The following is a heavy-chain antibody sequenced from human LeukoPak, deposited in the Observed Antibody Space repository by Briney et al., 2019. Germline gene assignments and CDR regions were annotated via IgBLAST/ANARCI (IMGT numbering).Heavy chain of an antibody. Sequence: ASVKVSCKASGYTFTSYAMNWVRQAPGQGLEWMGWINTNTGNPTYAQGFTGRFVFSLDTSVSTAYLQISSLKAEDTAVYYCARVGPRGYSYGSFDYWGQGTLVAVSS. J-gene: IGHJ4*02. CDR1: GYTFTSYA. D-gene: IGHD5-18*01. CDR2: INTNTGNP. CDR3: ARVGPRGYSYGSFDY. V-gene: IGHV7-4-1*02.